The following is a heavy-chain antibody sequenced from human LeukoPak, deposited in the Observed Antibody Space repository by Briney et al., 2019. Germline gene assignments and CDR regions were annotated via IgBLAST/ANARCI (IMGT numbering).Heavy chain of an antibody. Sequence: PSETLSLTCTVSGGSISSYYWSWIRQPPGKGLEWIGYIYYSGSTNYNPSLKSRVTISVDTSKNQFSLKLSSVTAADTAVYYCARHRDVPGIAAEAVDYWGQGTPVTVSS. CDR2: IYYSGST. J-gene: IGHJ4*02. V-gene: IGHV4-59*08. D-gene: IGHD6-13*01. CDR3: ARHRDVPGIAAEAVDY. CDR1: GGSISSYY.